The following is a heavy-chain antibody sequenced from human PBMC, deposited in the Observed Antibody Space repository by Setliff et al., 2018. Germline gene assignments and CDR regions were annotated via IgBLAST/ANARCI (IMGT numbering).Heavy chain of an antibody. J-gene: IGHJ5*01. D-gene: IGHD1-26*01. CDR2: IGVYTGKT. CDR1: GYKFADYG. CDR3: SRLVRYCTRTACQKVAGVES. Sequence: ASVKVSCKASGYKFADYGITWVRQAPGQGLEWMGWIGVYTGKTYYADKFQGRVTMTTDSSTDTAYLELRSLKSDDTAVYYCSRLVRYCTRTACQKVAGVESWGQGTLVTVSS. V-gene: IGHV1-18*01.